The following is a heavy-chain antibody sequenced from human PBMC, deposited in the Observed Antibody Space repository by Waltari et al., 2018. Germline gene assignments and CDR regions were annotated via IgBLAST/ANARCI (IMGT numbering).Heavy chain of an antibody. CDR2: LYHAGNT. CDR3: ARGNTKYGMDV. CDR1: SFNVSSYY. J-gene: IGHJ6*02. V-gene: IGHV3-53*01. D-gene: IGHD3-10*01. Sequence: EVQLVESGGHLIQPGGSLRLSCAASSFNVSSYYMNWVRQAPGKGLEWVSILYHAGNTYYAVSVKGRFTFSRDNSKNTLYLQMNSLRAEDTAVYYCARGNTKYGMDVWGQGTTVTVSS.